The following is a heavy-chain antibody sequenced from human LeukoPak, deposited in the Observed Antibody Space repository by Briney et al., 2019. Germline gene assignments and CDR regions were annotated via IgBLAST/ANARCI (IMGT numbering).Heavy chain of an antibody. V-gene: IGHV4-4*08. J-gene: IGHJ4*02. CDR1: GGSISSYY. Sequence: PSETLSLTCTVSGGSISSYYWSWIRQPPGKGLEWIGYIYNNGDTNYNPSLKSRITISVDTSKNQFSLMLTSVSAADTAVYYCTRDSSAYDWFYDYWGQGTLVTVSS. D-gene: IGHD5-12*01. CDR2: IYNNGDT. CDR3: TRDSSAYDWFYDY.